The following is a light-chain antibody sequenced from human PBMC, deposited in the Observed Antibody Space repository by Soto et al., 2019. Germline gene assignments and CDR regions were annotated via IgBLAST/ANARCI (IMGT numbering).Light chain of an antibody. J-gene: IGKJ3*01. CDR1: QSVSSSY. V-gene: IGKV3-20*01. Sequence: EIVLTQSPGTLSLSPGERATLSCRASQSVSSSYLAWYQQKPGQAPRLLIYGASGRATGIPDRFSGSGSGTDFTLTISRLEPEDFAVYYCQQYASSPIFTFGPGTKVDIK. CDR3: QQYASSPIFT. CDR2: GAS.